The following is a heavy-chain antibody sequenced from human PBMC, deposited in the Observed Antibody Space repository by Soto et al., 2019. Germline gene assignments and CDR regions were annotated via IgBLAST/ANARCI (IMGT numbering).Heavy chain of an antibody. CDR1: GGSISSEY. V-gene: IGHV4-59*01. Sequence: SETLSLTCAVSGGSISSEYWSWIRQPPGKGLEWIAFVSYSGSTNYNPSLKSRVTISIDTSKNHFSLKLNSVSAADTAVYYCARGGASSRYFDYWGQGTLVTVSS. CDR2: VSYSGST. CDR3: ARGGASSRYFDY. J-gene: IGHJ4*02.